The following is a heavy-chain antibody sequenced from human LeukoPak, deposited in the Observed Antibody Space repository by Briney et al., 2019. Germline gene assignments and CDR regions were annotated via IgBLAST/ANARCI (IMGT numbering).Heavy chain of an antibody. CDR3: ARDYGDYGRDYYYYMDV. CDR1: GFTFSSYS. J-gene: IGHJ6*03. Sequence: KPGGSLRLSCAASGFTFSSYSMNWVRQAPGKGLEWVSSISSSSSYIYYADSVKGRFTISRDNAKNSLYLQMNSLRAEDTAVYYCARDYGDYGRDYYYYMDVWGKGTTVTVSS. V-gene: IGHV3-21*01. CDR2: ISSSSSYI. D-gene: IGHD4-17*01.